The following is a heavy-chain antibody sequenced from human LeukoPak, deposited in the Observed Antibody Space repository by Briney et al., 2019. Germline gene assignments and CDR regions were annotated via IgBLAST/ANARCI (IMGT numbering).Heavy chain of an antibody. CDR2: IKQDGREK. Sequence: GGSLRLSCAASGFTFSSYWMSWVRQAPGKGLECVANIKQDGREKYYMDSVRDRFTLSRDNAKNSLYLQMNSLRVEDTAVYYCATSAARAIESWGQGTLVTVSS. D-gene: IGHD6-25*01. V-gene: IGHV3-7*01. CDR3: ATSAARAIES. J-gene: IGHJ4*02. CDR1: GFTFSSYW.